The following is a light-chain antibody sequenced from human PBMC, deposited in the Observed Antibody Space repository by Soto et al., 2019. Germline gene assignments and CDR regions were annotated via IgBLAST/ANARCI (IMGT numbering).Light chain of an antibody. CDR3: QQYGSSPFT. CDR1: QSVSSSY. J-gene: IGKJ2*01. CDR2: GAS. Sequence: DIVMTQSPDSLAVSLGERATINCKSSQSVSSSYLVWYQQKPDQAPRPLIYGASSRATGIPDRFSGSGSGTDFTLTISRLEAEDFAVYYCQQYGSSPFTFGQGTKLEIK. V-gene: IGKV3-20*01.